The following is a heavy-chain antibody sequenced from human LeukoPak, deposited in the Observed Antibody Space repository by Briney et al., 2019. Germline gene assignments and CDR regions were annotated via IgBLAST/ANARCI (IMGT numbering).Heavy chain of an antibody. J-gene: IGHJ4*02. CDR2: ISYSGGT. D-gene: IGHD2-2*01. V-gene: IGHV4-59*01. Sequence: SETLSLTCTVSGXSISGYYWSWIRQPPRNRLEAIGYISYSGGTNYNHSLKARVPISVDTYKNQFSLKLPSVTAADTAVYYCTRSLPAAMFSLDYWGRGTLVSVSS. CDR1: GXSISGYY. CDR3: TRSLPAAMFSLDY.